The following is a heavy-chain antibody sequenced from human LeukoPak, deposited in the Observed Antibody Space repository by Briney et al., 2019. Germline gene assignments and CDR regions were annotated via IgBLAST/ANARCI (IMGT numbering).Heavy chain of an antibody. CDR2: IYYSGST. Sequence: SETLSLTCTVSGGSISSGGYHWSWIRQHPGKGLEWIGYIYYSGSTYYNPSLKSRVTISVDTSKNQFSLKLSSVTAADTAVYYCARDRWSSGWSHNWFDPWGQGTLVTVSS. CDR3: ARDRWSSGWSHNWFDP. J-gene: IGHJ5*02. D-gene: IGHD6-19*01. V-gene: IGHV4-31*03. CDR1: GGSISSGGYH.